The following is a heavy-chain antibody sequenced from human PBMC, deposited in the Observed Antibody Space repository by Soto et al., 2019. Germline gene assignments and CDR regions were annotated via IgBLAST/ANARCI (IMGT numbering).Heavy chain of an antibody. V-gene: IGHV1-8*01. D-gene: IGHD6-6*01. CDR3: ARVWAARRIATFYYYYYMDV. J-gene: IGHJ6*03. CDR1: GYTFTSYD. CDR2: MNPNSGNT. Sequence: ASVKVSCKASGYTFTSYDINWVRQATGQGLEWMGWMNPNSGNTGYAQKFQGRVTMTRNTSISTAYMELSSLRSEDTAVYYCARVWAARRIATFYYYYYMDVWGKGTTVTVSS.